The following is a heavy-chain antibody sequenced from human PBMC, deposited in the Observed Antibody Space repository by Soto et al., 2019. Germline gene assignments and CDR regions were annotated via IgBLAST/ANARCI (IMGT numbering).Heavy chain of an antibody. D-gene: IGHD6-19*01. CDR1: GVTFSSSD. Sequence: PXGSLRLAFAASGVTFSSSDMHWVRQAPGKGLEWVAVISYDGSNKYYADSVKGRFTISRDNSKNTLYLQMNSLRAEDTAVYYCAKPIAVAGTGFFDYWGQGTLVTVSS. V-gene: IGHV3-30*18. CDR2: ISYDGSNK. CDR3: AKPIAVAGTGFFDY. J-gene: IGHJ4*02.